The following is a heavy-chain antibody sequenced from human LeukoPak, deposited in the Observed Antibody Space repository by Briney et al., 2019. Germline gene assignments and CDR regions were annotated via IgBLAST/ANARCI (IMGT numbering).Heavy chain of an antibody. D-gene: IGHD2-21*02. V-gene: IGHV3-48*02. CDR1: GFTFSRYS. CDR2: IRTRSGRI. Sequence: PGGTLRLSCAASGFTFSRYSVNWVRQAPGKGLEWVAYIRTRSGRIYYADSVKGRFTISTDTAKNSLYLEMNNLRDGDTAVYYCARDDSWAFDYWGQGTLVTVSS. CDR3: ARDDSWAFDY. J-gene: IGHJ4*02.